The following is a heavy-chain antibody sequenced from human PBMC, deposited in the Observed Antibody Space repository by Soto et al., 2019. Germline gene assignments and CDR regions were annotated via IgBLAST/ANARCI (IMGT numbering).Heavy chain of an antibody. CDR1: GGSISSSSYS. J-gene: IGHJ5*02. Sequence: QLQLQESSPGLVKPSETLSLTFTVSGGSISSSSYSWGWIRQPPGKGLEWIGTIYYSGSTYYSPSLKRRVTISVKTSKTQFSLKLSSVTAADTAVYYCASHVSTSSSTSHIYDGWFDPWGQGTLVTVSS. V-gene: IGHV4-39*01. D-gene: IGHD2-2*01. CDR2: IYYSGST. CDR3: ASHVSTSSSTSHIYDGWFDP.